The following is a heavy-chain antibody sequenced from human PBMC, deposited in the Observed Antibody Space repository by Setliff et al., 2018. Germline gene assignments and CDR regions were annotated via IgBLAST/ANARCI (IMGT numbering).Heavy chain of an antibody. CDR1: GGTFSSYG. CDR3: ARVVGFGYYTDV. Sequence: SVKVSCKASGGTFSSYGISWVRQAPGQGLEWLGGTIPNFGTTNYAQEFQGRVTITADESTSTAYMELSSLRSEDTAVYYCARVVGFGYYTDVWGKGTTVTVSS. D-gene: IGHD3-10*01. J-gene: IGHJ6*03. CDR2: TIPNFGTT. V-gene: IGHV1-69*13.